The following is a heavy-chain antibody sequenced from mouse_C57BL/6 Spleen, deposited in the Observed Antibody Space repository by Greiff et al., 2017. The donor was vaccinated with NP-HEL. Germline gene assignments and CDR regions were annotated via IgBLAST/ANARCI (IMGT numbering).Heavy chain of an antibody. CDR2: IYPRSGNT. CDR1: GYTFTSYG. Sequence: QVQLKQSGAELARPGASVKLSCKASGYTFTSYGISWVKQRTGQGLEWIGEIYPRSGNTYYNEKFKGKATLTADKSSSTAYMELRSLTSEDSAVYFCAREGVYDDYRFAYWGQGTLVTVSA. D-gene: IGHD2-4*01. CDR3: AREGVYDDYRFAY. V-gene: IGHV1-81*01. J-gene: IGHJ3*01.